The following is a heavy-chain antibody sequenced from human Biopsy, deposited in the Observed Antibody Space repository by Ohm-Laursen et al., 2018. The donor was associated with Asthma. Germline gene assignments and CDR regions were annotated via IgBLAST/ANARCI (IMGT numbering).Heavy chain of an antibody. CDR3: TRDPEY. Sequence: ATVKISCKTSGYTFSSYTLSWVRQAPGQGLEYLGWISGYNGNTLYVEKFQGRVSMTTDTSAHTAFLELRSLTSDDTAVYYCTRDPEYWGQGTLVTVSS. V-gene: IGHV1-18*04. J-gene: IGHJ4*02. CDR1: GYTFSSYT. CDR2: ISGYNGNT.